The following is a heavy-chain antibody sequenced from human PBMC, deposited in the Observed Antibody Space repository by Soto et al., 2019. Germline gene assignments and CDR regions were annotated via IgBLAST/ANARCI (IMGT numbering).Heavy chain of an antibody. Sequence: GGSLRLSCTASGFTFGDYAMSWFRQAPGKGLEWVGFIRSKAYGGTTEYAASVKGRFTISRDDSKSIAYLQMNSLKTEDTAVYYCSSGYSSSWYSVAHPEDYYYHYVMDFRGQGSSVIVSS. V-gene: IGHV3-49*03. J-gene: IGHJ6*02. CDR3: SSGYSSSWYSVAHPEDYYYHYVMDF. CDR2: IRSKAYGGTT. D-gene: IGHD6-13*01. CDR1: GFTFGDYA.